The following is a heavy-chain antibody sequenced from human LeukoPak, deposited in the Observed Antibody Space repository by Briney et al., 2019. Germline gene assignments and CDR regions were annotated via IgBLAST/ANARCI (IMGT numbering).Heavy chain of an antibody. CDR3: ARGRDAFDI. CDR1: GFTFSSYA. V-gene: IGHV3-30*04. Sequence: GGSLRLSCAASGFTFSSYAMHWVRQAPGKGLEWVAVISYDGSNKYYADSVKGRFTISRDNSKNTLYLQMNSLRAEDTAVYYCARGRDAFDICGQGTMVTVSS. CDR2: ISYDGSNK. J-gene: IGHJ3*02.